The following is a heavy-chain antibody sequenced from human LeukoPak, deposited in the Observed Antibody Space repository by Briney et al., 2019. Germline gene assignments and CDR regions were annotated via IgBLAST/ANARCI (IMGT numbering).Heavy chain of an antibody. CDR3: TKRSRGYYDY. CDR2: VYSGNDGT. J-gene: IGHJ4*02. D-gene: IGHD3-10*01. CDR1: GFTVSTDN. Sequence: GGSLRLSCAASGFTVSTDNMSWVRQVPGKGLEWVSVVYSGNDGTNYADSVRGRFTISRDDSKNMVYLQMNDLRPEDAAVYYCTKRSRGYYDYWGQGTLVTVSS. V-gene: IGHV3-66*02.